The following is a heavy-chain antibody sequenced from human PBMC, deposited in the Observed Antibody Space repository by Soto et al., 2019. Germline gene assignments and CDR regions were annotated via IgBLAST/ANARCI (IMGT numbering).Heavy chain of an antibody. CDR2: AYYSGGT. CDR1: GGSIDNSHSF. J-gene: IGHJ4*02. Sequence: SETLSLTCDVSGGSIDNSHSFWGWVRQSPGRGLEFIGSAYYSGGTYYNPSLKRRVVVSVDTSKNQVSLRVTSVTAAETAIYYCLRMWEAATRHTDVDSWGQGILVTVSS. CDR3: LRMWEAATRHTDVDS. V-gene: IGHV4-39*01. D-gene: IGHD1-26*01.